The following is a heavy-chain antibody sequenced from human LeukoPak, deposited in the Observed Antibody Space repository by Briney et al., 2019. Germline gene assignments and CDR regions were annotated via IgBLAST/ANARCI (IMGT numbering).Heavy chain of an antibody. J-gene: IGHJ5*02. CDR1: GSTFSSYA. V-gene: IGHV1-69*04. CDR2: IIPILGIA. CDR3: ARTTLGYCSSTSCYGFNNNWFDP. D-gene: IGHD2-2*01. Sequence: SVKVSCKASGSTFSSYAISWVRQAPGQGLEWMGRIIPILGIANYAQKFQGRVTITADKSTSTAYMELSSLRSEDTAVYYCARTTLGYCSSTSCYGFNNNWFDPWGQGTLVTVSS.